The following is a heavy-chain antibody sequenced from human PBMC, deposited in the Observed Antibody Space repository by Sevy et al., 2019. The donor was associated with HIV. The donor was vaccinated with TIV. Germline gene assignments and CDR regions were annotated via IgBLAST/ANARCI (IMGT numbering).Heavy chain of an antibody. J-gene: IGHJ4*02. V-gene: IGHV3-23*01. Sequence: GGSLRLSCVASGFTFNTYAMSWVRQAPGKGLEWVSAIRGSGSSTYYAAAVQGRFTISRDNSKNKLYLQMNILRAEDTAGYYCAKEAPGYNYDTSGSFDYWGQGTLVTVSS. CDR2: IRGSGSST. D-gene: IGHD3-22*01. CDR3: AKEAPGYNYDTSGSFDY. CDR1: GFTFNTYA.